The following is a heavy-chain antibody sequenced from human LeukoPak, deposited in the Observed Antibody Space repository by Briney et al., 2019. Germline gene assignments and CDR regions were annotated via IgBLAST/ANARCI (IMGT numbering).Heavy chain of an antibody. CDR1: GGSISSSSYY. CDR3: ARSLRVLYYDSSGRYFDY. Sequence: SETLSLTCTVSGGSISSSSYYWSWIRQPPGKGLEWIGEINHGGSTNYNPSLKSRVTISVDTSKNQFSLKLSSVTAADTAVYYCARSLRVLYYDSSGRYFDYWGQGTLVTVSS. D-gene: IGHD3-22*01. J-gene: IGHJ4*02. V-gene: IGHV4-39*07. CDR2: INHGGST.